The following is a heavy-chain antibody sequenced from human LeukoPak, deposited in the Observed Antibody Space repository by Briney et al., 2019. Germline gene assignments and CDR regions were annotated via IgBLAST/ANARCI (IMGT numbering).Heavy chain of an antibody. J-gene: IGHJ4*02. D-gene: IGHD6-19*01. V-gene: IGHV3-30-3*01. Sequence: PGRSLRLSCAASGFTFSSYAMHWVRQAPGKGLEWVAVISYDGSNKYYADSVKGQFTISRDNSKNTLYLQMNSLRAEDTAVYYCARDRSSGWYVFDYWGQGTLVTVSS. CDR3: ARDRSSGWYVFDY. CDR1: GFTFSSYA. CDR2: ISYDGSNK.